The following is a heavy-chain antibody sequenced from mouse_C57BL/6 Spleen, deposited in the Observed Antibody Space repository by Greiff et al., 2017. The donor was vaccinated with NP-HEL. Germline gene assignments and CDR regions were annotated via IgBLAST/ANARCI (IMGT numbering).Heavy chain of an antibody. CDR3: ARRAYGYDEYYYAMDY. D-gene: IGHD2-2*01. V-gene: IGHV1-53*01. Sequence: QVQLQQPGTELVKPGASVKLSCKASGYTFTSYWMHWVKQRPGQGLEWIGNINPSNGGTNYNEKFKSKATLTVDKSSSTAYMQLSSLTSEDSAVYYCARRAYGYDEYYYAMDYWGQGTSVTVSS. CDR2: INPSNGGT. J-gene: IGHJ4*01. CDR1: GYTFTSYW.